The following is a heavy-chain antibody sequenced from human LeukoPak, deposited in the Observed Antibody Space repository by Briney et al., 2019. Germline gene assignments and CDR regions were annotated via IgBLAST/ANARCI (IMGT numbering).Heavy chain of an antibody. D-gene: IGHD2-15*01. J-gene: IGHJ4*02. CDR3: ARVQIVVVVAATLRREYYFDY. V-gene: IGHV4-34*01. CDR1: GGSFSGYY. CDR2: INHSGST. Sequence: PSETLSLTCAVYGGSFSGYYWSWIRQPPGKGLEWIGEINHSGSTNYNPSLKSRVTISVDTSKSQFSLKLSSVTAADTAVYYYARVQIVVVVAATLRREYYFDYWGQGTLVTVSS.